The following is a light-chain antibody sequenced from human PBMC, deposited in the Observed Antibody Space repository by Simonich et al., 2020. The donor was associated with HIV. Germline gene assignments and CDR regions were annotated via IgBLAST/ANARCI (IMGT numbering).Light chain of an antibody. CDR2: AAS. CDR3: QQSFSAPRT. Sequence: DIQMTQSPSSLSASVGDSITITCRASQSISSYLNWYHQKPGKAPKLLIYAASSLQSWVPSRFSGSGSGTDFTLTISSLQPEDFATYYCQQSFSAPRTFGPGTKVEIK. CDR1: QSISSY. V-gene: IGKV1-39*01. J-gene: IGKJ1*01.